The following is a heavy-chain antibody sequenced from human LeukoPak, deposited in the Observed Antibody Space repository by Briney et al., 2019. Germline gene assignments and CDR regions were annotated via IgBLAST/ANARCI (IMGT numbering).Heavy chain of an antibody. D-gene: IGHD6-6*01. J-gene: IGHJ4*02. CDR3: ARGSGSSSDY. Sequence: GSLRLSSAASGFTVSSNYMSWVRQAPGEGLEWVSVIYSGGSTYYADSVKGRFTISRDNSKNTLYLQMNSLRAEDTAVYYRARGSGSSSDYWGQGTLVTVSS. CDR1: GFTVSSNY. V-gene: IGHV3-53*01. CDR2: IYSGGST.